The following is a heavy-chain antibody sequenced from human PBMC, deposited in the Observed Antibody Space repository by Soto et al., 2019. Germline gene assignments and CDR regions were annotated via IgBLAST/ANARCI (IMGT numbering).Heavy chain of an antibody. D-gene: IGHD5-12*01. J-gene: IGHJ4*02. V-gene: IGHV3-30*18. Sequence: GGSLRLSCAASGFTFSSYGMHWVRQAPGKGLEWVAVISYDGSNKYYADSVKGRFTISRDNSKNTLYLQMNSLRAEDTAVYYCAKSGGYSGYPFDYWGQGTLVTVSS. CDR1: GFTFSSYG. CDR2: ISYDGSNK. CDR3: AKSGGYSGYPFDY.